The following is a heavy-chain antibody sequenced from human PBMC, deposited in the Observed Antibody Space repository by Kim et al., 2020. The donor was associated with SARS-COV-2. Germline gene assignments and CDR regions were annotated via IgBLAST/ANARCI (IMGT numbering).Heavy chain of an antibody. J-gene: IGHJ3*02. CDR3: CRGYSGGPIYAFDI. V-gene: IGHV3-72*01. CDR1: RFSLSDHY. Sequence: GGSLRLSCVTSRFSLSDHYIDWVRQGPGKGLECVGRSGNKASSHATEYAASVRDRFIISRDDSRNSLYLQMNSLKTEDTAVYFCCRGYSGGPIYAFDIWGQGTGVTVSS. CDR2: SGNKASSHAT. D-gene: IGHD6-19*01.